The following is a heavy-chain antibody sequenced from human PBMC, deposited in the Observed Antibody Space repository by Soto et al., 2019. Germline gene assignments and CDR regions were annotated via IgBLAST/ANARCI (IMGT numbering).Heavy chain of an antibody. J-gene: IGHJ6*03. CDR3: ARESGGATATLDYYYFDMDV. Sequence: QVQLVQSGAEVRKPGASVTVSCGSSGDSFNDYYIHWVRQAPGQGFEWMGWINPNGGVTKYAQKFQCLVRMARDTAIRTVYMQLSRLRSDDTAVYSCARESGGATATLDYYYFDMDVWGTGTTVTVSS. D-gene: IGHD5-12*01. CDR2: INPNGGVT. V-gene: IGHV1-2*04. CDR1: GDSFNDYY.